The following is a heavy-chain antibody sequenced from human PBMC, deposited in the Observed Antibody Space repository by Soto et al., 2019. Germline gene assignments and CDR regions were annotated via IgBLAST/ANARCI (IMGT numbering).Heavy chain of an antibody. D-gene: IGHD6-6*01. CDR1: GYNFNKYA. CDR2: ISSGGDNT. V-gene: IGHV3-23*01. CDR3: ARRARPDFYYMDV. J-gene: IGHJ6*03. Sequence: GGSLRLSCVASGYNFNKYAVSWVRQAPGKGLEWVSAISSGGDNTHCADSVQGRFTISRDNSKNTVYLQMGSLRPEDMAVYYCARRARPDFYYMDVWGKGTTVTVSS.